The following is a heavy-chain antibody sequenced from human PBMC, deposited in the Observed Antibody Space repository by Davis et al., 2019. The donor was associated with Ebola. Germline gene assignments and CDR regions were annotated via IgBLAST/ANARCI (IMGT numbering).Heavy chain of an antibody. J-gene: IGHJ4*02. CDR1: GFTFSLYA. Sequence: GGSLRLSCAASGFTFSLYALHWVRQAPGKGLEWVAVISYDGSNKYYADSVKGRFTISRDNSKNTLYLQMNSLRAEDTAVYYCARKTEIDYWGQGTLVTVSS. V-gene: IGHV3-30*04. CDR3: ARKTEIDY. CDR2: ISYDGSNK.